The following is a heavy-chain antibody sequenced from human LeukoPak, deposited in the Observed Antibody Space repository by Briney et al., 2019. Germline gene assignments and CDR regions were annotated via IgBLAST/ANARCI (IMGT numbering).Heavy chain of an antibody. CDR3: ARGCSGGSCPARYGMDV. CDR2: IIPMLGIA. J-gene: IGHJ6*02. D-gene: IGHD2-15*01. CDR1: GGTFSSYA. Sequence: SVKVSCKACGGTFSSYAISWVRQAPGQGLEWMGRIIPMLGIANYAQKFQGRVTITADKSTSTAYMELSSLRSEDTAVFYCARGCSGGSCPARYGMDVWGQGTTVTVSS. V-gene: IGHV1-69*04.